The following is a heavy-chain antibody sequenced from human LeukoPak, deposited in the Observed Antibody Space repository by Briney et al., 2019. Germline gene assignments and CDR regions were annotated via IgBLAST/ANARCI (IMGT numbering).Heavy chain of an antibody. CDR3: VRITSPGY. CDR2: IYYSGST. V-gene: IGHV4-39*01. D-gene: IGHD3-10*01. CDR1: GGSISSSSYF. Sequence: SETLSLTXTVSGGSISSSSYFWGWISQPPGKGLEWIGSIYYSGSTYYNPSLKSRVTISVDTSNNQFSLMLSSVTAADTAVYYCVRITSPGYWGQGTLVTVSS. J-gene: IGHJ4*02.